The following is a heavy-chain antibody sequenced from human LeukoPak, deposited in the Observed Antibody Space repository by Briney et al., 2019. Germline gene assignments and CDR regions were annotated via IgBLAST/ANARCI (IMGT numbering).Heavy chain of an antibody. Sequence: PSETLSFTCTVSGGSISSSSYYWGWIRQPPGKGLEWIGSIFYSGSTYYNPSLKSRVTISVDTSKNQFSLKLSSVTAADTAVYYCARHERYSSSWKEVYFDYWGQGTLVTVSS. CDR1: GGSISSSSYY. J-gene: IGHJ4*02. CDR2: IFYSGST. D-gene: IGHD6-13*01. CDR3: ARHERYSSSWKEVYFDY. V-gene: IGHV4-39*01.